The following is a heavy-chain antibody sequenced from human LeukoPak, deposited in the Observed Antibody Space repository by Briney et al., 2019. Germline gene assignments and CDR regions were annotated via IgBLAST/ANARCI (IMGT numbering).Heavy chain of an antibody. Sequence: GASVKVSCKASGYTFTSYAMHWVRQAPGQRLEWMGWINAGNGNTKYSQKFQGRVTITRDTSASTAHMELSSLRSEDTAVYYCARDGLVPGQWLVPFDYWGQGTLVTVSS. D-gene: IGHD6-19*01. CDR1: GYTFTSYA. CDR3: ARDGLVPGQWLVPFDY. CDR2: INAGNGNT. J-gene: IGHJ4*02. V-gene: IGHV1-3*01.